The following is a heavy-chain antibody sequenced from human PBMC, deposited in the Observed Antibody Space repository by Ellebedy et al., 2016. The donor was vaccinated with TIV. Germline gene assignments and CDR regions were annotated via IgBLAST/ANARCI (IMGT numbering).Heavy chain of an antibody. V-gene: IGHV1-46*03. J-gene: IGHJ4*02. Sequence: ASVKVSXXASGYTFTSYYMHWVRQAPGQGLEWMGIINPSGGSTSYAQKFQGRVTMTRDTSTSTVYMELSSLRSEDTAVYYCARDDGADSSSSALSFRDDYWGQGTLVTVSS. CDR2: INPSGGST. D-gene: IGHD6-6*01. CDR1: GYTFTSYY. CDR3: ARDDGADSSSSALSFRDDY.